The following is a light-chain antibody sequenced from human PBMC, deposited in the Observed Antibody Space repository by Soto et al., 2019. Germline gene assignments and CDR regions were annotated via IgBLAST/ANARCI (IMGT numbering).Light chain of an antibody. CDR1: QSVSSSY. CDR3: QQNGRPGT. CDR2: GAS. J-gene: IGKJ2*01. Sequence: EIVLTQSPGTLSLSPGERATLSCRASQSVSSSYLAWYQQKPGQAPRLLIYGASSRATGIPDRFSGSGSGTDITLTISRLEPEDFAVYYSQQNGRPGTFGQWTKLEIK. V-gene: IGKV3-20*01.